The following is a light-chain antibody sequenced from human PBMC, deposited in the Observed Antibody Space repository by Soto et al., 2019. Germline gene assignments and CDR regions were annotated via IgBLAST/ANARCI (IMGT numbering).Light chain of an antibody. CDR2: DAS. J-gene: IGKJ5*01. V-gene: IGKV3-11*01. Sequence: EIVLTQSPATLSVSPGEKATLSCRASQSVSSYLAWYQQKPGQAPRLLIYDASNRATGIPARFSGSGSGTDLTITISSLEPEDFDIYDGLQRSNWPITFGQGTRLEIK. CDR3: LQRSNWPIT. CDR1: QSVSSY.